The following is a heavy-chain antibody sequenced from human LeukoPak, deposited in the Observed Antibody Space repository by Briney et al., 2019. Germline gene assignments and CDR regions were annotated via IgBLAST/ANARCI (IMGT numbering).Heavy chain of an antibody. CDR1: GGSISSSNW. D-gene: IGHD3-10*01. Sequence: SETLSLTCAVSGGSISSSNWWSWVRQPPGKGLEWIGEIYHSGSTNYNPSLKGRVTISVDKSKNQFSLKLSSVTAADTAVYYCARDQWRDYYGSGRGYYYYMDVWGKGTTVTVSS. CDR2: IYHSGST. V-gene: IGHV4-4*02. CDR3: ARDQWRDYYGSGRGYYYYMDV. J-gene: IGHJ6*03.